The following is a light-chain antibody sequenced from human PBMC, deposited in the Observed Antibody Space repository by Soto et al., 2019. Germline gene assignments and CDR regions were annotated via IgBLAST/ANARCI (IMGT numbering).Light chain of an antibody. CDR1: QSVSSGH. J-gene: IGKJ1*01. CDR3: QQDYNFPSWT. Sequence: EIVMTQSPATPSVSPGERATLSCRASQSVSSGHLAWYQQKPGQAPRLLIYGASTRANGIPARFSGSGSGTDFTLTISSLQPEDVAVHCCQQDYNFPSWTFGQGTKVDIK. CDR2: GAS. V-gene: IGKV3D-7*01.